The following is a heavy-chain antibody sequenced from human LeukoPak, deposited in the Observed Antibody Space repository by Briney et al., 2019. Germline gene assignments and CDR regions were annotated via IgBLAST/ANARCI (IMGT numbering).Heavy chain of an antibody. D-gene: IGHD5-18*01. V-gene: IGHV3-30-3*01. Sequence: GGSLRLSCAASGFTFSSYAMHWVRQAPGKGLEWVAVISYDGSNKYYADSVKGRFTISRDNSKNTLYLQTNSLRAEDTAVYYCARDAAAYSYAFDYWGQGTLVTVSS. CDR3: ARDAAAYSYAFDY. J-gene: IGHJ4*02. CDR2: ISYDGSNK. CDR1: GFTFSSYA.